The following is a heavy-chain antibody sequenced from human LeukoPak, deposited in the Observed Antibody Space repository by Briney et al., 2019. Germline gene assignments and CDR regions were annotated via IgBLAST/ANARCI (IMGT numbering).Heavy chain of an antibody. J-gene: IGHJ4*02. CDR2: IIPIFGTA. CDR3: ATARREVVPAAIVVRGVYYFDY. Sequence: ASVKVSCKASGGTFSSYAISWVRQAPGQGGEWMGGIIPIFGTANYAQKFQGRVTITTDESTSTASMELSSLRSEHTAVYYCATARREVVPAAIVVRGVYYFDYWGQGTLVTVSS. V-gene: IGHV1-69*05. CDR1: GGTFSSYA. D-gene: IGHD2-2*01.